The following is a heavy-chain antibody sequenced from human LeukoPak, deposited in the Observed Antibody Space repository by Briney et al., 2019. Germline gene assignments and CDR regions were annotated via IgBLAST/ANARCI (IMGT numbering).Heavy chain of an antibody. CDR3: TRDRPSRGWSGSHYYYYGMDV. CDR1: GFTFGDYV. Sequence: PGGSLRLSCTASGFTFGDYVMSWFRQAPGKGLEWVGFIRSKAYGGTTEYAASVKGRFTISRDDSKSIAYLQMNSLKTEDTAVYYCTRDRPSRGWSGSHYYYYGMDVWGQGTTVTVSS. D-gene: IGHD3-3*01. CDR2: IRSKAYGGTT. J-gene: IGHJ6*02. V-gene: IGHV3-49*03.